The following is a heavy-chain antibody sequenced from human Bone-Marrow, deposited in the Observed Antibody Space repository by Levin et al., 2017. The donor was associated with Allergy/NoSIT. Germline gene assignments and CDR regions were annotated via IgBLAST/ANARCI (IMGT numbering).Heavy chain of an antibody. Sequence: GGSLRLSCAAFGFSVSDYYMNWIRQTPGRGLEWISYIGRTASHTKYKDSVKGRFFISRDDAKNTLFLQMSGLRAEDTAVYFCAGDDTLTGEDFRYFDLWGRGTLVTVSS. D-gene: IGHD3-9*01. V-gene: IGHV3-11*05. CDR2: IGRTASHT. CDR1: GFSVSDYY. J-gene: IGHJ2*01. CDR3: AGDDTLTGEDFRYFDL.